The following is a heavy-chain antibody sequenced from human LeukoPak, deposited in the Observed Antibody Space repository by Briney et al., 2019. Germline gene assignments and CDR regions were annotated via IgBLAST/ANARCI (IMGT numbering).Heavy chain of an antibody. J-gene: IGHJ4*02. CDR2: IWSDGSDR. CDR3: ATDPYDTLTGSPSRLDS. D-gene: IGHD3-9*01. CDR1: KFTFGTYG. V-gene: IGHV3-33*01. Sequence: GGSLRLSCAASKFTFGTYGMHWVRQAPGKGLEWVAVIWSDGSDRYYADSVKGRFTVSRDNSKNTLYLQMNSLRVEDTAVYYCATDPYDTLTGSPSRLDSWGQGTLVTVSS.